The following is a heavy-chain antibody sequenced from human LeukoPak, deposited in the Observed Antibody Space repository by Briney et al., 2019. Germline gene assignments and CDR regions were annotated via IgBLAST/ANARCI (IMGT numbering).Heavy chain of an antibody. J-gene: IGHJ4*02. CDR1: SFTFYTYW. Sequence: GGSLRLSCAASSFTFYTYWMTWVRQAPGKGLEWVANMKKDGSDKYYVDSVRGRFTISRDNSKNSLYLQINSLRADDTAVYYCARVQSGTYVHDYWGQGTLVTVSS. D-gene: IGHD1-26*01. V-gene: IGHV3-7*01. CDR2: MKKDGSDK. CDR3: ARVQSGTYVHDY.